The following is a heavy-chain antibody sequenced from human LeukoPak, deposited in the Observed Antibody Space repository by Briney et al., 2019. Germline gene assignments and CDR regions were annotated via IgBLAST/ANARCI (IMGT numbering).Heavy chain of an antibody. Sequence: GRSLRLSCAASGFTFSSYGMHWVRQAPGKGLEWVAVISYDGSNKYYADSVKGRFTISRDNSKNTLYLQMNSLRAEDTAVYYCAKPRGWLEKNYYFDYWGQGTLVTVSS. CDR1: GFTFSSYG. J-gene: IGHJ4*02. V-gene: IGHV3-30*18. CDR3: AKPRGWLEKNYYFDY. D-gene: IGHD6-19*01. CDR2: ISYDGSNK.